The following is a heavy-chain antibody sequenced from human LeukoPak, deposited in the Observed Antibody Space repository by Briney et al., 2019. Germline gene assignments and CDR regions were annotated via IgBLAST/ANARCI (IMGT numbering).Heavy chain of an antibody. D-gene: IGHD3-3*01. CDR1: GGSFSGYY. CDR2: INHSGST. V-gene: IGHV4-34*01. J-gene: IGHJ4*02. Sequence: SEALSLTCAVYGGSFSGYYWSWIRQPPGKGLEWIGEINHSGSTNYNPSLKSRVTISVDTSKNQFSLKLSSVTAADTAVYYCARGLSGYYYWGQGTLVTVSS. CDR3: ARGLSGYYY.